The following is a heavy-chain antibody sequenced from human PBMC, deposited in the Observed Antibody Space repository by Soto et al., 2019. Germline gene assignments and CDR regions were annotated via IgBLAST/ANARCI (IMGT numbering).Heavy chain of an antibody. CDR1: GFTFSTYG. Sequence: GGSLRLSCAASGFTFSTYGMQWVRQAPGKGLEWVAVISYDGYLKYYVDAVKGRFTVARDNSKNTLFLELSSLRSEDTAVYYCARGDTAIYYYYYGMDVWGQGTTVTV. D-gene: IGHD5-18*01. V-gene: IGHV3-30*03. J-gene: IGHJ6*02. CDR2: ISYDGYLK. CDR3: ARGDTAIYYYYYGMDV.